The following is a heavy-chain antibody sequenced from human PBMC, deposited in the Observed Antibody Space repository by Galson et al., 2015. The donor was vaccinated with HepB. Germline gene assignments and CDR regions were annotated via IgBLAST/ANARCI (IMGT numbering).Heavy chain of an antibody. Sequence: SLRLSCAASGFTFSSYAMSWVRQAPGKGLEWVSAISGSGGSTYYADSVKGRFTISRDNSKNTLYLQMNSLRAEDTAVYYCANLGSTVTKGDYWGQGTLVTVSS. D-gene: IGHD4-17*01. V-gene: IGHV3-23*01. CDR1: GFTFSSYA. J-gene: IGHJ4*02. CDR2: ISGSGGST. CDR3: ANLGSTVTKGDY.